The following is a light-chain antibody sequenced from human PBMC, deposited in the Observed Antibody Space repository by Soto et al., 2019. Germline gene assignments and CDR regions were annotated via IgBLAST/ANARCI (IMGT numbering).Light chain of an antibody. V-gene: IGLV1-44*01. CDR2: SNN. CDR3: AAWDDSLNGYV. CDR1: SSNIASNT. J-gene: IGLJ1*01. Sequence: QLVLTQPPSASGTPGQRVTISCSGSSSNIASNTVNWYQQLPGTAPKVLIYSNNQRPSGVPDRFSGSKSGTSASLAISGLQSEDEADYYCAAWDDSLNGYVFGTGTQLTVL.